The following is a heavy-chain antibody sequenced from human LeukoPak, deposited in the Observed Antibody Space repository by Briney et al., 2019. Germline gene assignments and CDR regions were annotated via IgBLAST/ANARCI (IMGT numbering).Heavy chain of an antibody. V-gene: IGHV1-2*02. CDR3: ASFREGPYYFDY. Sequence: ASVKVSCKASGYTFTGYYMHWVRQAPGQGLEWMGWINLNSGGTNYAQKFQGRVTMTRDTSISTAYMELSRLRSDDTAVYYCASFREGPYYFDYWGQGTLVTVSS. CDR2: INLNSGGT. J-gene: IGHJ4*02. CDR1: GYTFTGYY.